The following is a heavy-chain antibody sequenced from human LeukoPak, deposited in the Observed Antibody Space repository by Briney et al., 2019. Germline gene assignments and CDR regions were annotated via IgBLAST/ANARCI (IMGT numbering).Heavy chain of an antibody. CDR2: INHSGST. V-gene: IGHV4-34*01. J-gene: IGHJ3*02. CDR3: ARDWEYSSSSVAFDI. CDR1: GGSFSGYY. D-gene: IGHD6-6*01. Sequence: KPSETLPLTCAVYGGSFSGYYWSWIRQPPGKGLEWIGEINHSGSTYYNPSLKSRVTISVDTSKNQFSLKLSSVTAADTAVYYCARDWEYSSSSVAFDIWGQGTMVTVSS.